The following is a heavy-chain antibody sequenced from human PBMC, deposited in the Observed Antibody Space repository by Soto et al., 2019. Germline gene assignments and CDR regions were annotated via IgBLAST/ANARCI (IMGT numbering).Heavy chain of an antibody. V-gene: IGHV3-53*01. CDR2: IYSGGST. D-gene: IGHD2-21*02. CDR3: ARGQGGPYCGGDCYDGLNY. Sequence: HPGGSLRLSCAASGFTVISNYMSWVRQAPGKGLEWVSVIYSGGSTYYADSVKGRFTISRDNSKNTLYLQMNSLRAEDTAVYYCARGQGGPYCGGDCYDGLNYWGQGALVTVSS. J-gene: IGHJ4*02. CDR1: GFTVISNY.